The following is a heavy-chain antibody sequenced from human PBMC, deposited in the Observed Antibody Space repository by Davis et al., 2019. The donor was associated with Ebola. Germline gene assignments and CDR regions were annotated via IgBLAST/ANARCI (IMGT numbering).Heavy chain of an antibody. Sequence: GGSLRLSCAASGFTFSSYAMHWVRQAPGKGLEWVSYISSSGSTIYYADSVKGRFTISRDNAKNSLYLQMNSLRAEDTAVYYCARDRSGYSYGIFDYWGQGTLVTVSS. CDR3: ARDRSGYSYGIFDY. CDR1: GFTFSSYA. V-gene: IGHV3-48*03. D-gene: IGHD5-18*01. CDR2: ISSSGSTI. J-gene: IGHJ4*02.